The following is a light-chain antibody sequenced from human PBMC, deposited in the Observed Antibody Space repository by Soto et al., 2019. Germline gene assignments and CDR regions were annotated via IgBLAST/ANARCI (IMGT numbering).Light chain of an antibody. CDR2: GAS. CDR1: QNVRSN. J-gene: IGKJ5*01. CDR3: QQYNTWPPIT. V-gene: IGKV3-15*01. Sequence: EIVMTQSPATLSVSPGERATLSCRASQNVRSNLAWYQQKPGQAPRLLIFGASTRATGIPARFSGTGSGTEFTLTISSLQSEDFAVYYCQQYNTWPPITFGQGTRREIK.